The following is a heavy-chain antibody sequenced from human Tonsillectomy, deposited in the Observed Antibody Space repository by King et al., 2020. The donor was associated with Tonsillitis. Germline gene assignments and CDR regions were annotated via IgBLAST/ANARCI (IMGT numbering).Heavy chain of an antibody. V-gene: IGHV5-51*03. CDR2: IYPGDSDT. D-gene: IGHD3-10*01. CDR3: ARRPLKFVPGTMVYFEY. Sequence: VQLVESGAEVKKPGESLKISCKGSGYSFTNYWIAWVRQMPGKGLEWMGIIYPGDSDTIYSPSFQGQVTISADKSISTAYLQWSSLKASDTAMYYYARRPLKFVPGTMVYFEYWGQGTLVTVSS. J-gene: IGHJ4*02. CDR1: GYSFTNYW.